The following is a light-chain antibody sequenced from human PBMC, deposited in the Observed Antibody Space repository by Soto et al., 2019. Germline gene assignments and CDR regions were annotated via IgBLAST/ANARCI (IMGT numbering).Light chain of an antibody. CDR2: QDS. CDR1: KLGDKY. Sequence: SYELTQPPSVSVSPGQTASITCSGDKLGDKYACWYQQKPGQSPVLVIYQDSKRSSGIPERFSGSSSANTATLTISGTEAVDEDDYYCRAWDRSTFVFGGGTKLTVL. CDR3: RAWDRSTFV. V-gene: IGLV3-1*01. J-gene: IGLJ2*01.